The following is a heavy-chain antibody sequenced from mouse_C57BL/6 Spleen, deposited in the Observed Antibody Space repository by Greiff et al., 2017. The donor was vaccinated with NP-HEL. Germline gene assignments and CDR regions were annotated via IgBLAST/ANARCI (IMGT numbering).Heavy chain of an antibody. Sequence: EVHLVESGAELVRPGASVKLSCTASGFNIKDDYMHWVKQRPEQGLEWLGWIDPENGDTEYASKFQGKATITADTSSNPAYLQLSSLTSEDTAVDYCTTKRGAYWGQGTLVTVSA. J-gene: IGHJ3*01. CDR1: GFNIKDDY. CDR3: TTKRGAY. V-gene: IGHV14-4*01. CDR2: IDPENGDT.